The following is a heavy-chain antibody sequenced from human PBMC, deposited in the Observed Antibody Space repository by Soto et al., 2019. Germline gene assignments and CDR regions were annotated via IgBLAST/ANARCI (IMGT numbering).Heavy chain of an antibody. CDR3: ARMPPFGRDYYYYGMDV. Sequence: QVQLQESGPGLVKPSQTLSLTCTVSGGSISSGDYYWSWIRQPPGKGLEWIGYIYYSGSTYYNPSLKSRVTISVDTYKNQFSLKLSSVTAADTAVYYCARMPPFGRDYYYYGMDVWGQGTTVTVSS. CDR2: IYYSGST. V-gene: IGHV4-30-4*01. CDR1: GGSISSGDYY. D-gene: IGHD3-3*01. J-gene: IGHJ6*02.